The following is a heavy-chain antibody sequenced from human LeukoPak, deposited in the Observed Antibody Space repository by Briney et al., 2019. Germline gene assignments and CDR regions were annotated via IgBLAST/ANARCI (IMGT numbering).Heavy chain of an antibody. CDR2: INHSGST. CDR1: GGSFSGYY. V-gene: IGHV4-34*01. D-gene: IGHD2-2*01. J-gene: IGHJ4*02. Sequence: PSETLSLTCAVYGGSFSGYYWSWIRQPPGKGLEWIGEINHSGSTNYNPSLKSRVTIPVDTSKNQFSLKLSSVTAADTAVYYCARGPTRYCSSTSCKLHDYWGQGTLVTVSS. CDR3: ARGPTRYCSSTSCKLHDY.